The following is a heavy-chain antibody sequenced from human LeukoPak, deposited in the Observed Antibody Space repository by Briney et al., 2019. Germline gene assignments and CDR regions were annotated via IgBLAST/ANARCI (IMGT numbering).Heavy chain of an antibody. CDR1: GFTYSRYA. V-gene: IGHV3-23*01. CDR2: ISDSGGRT. J-gene: IGHJ4*02. CDR3: AKEEHYASGSYACFDY. Sequence: PGGPLRLFCAASGFTYSRYAMRWVRQSPGKGLEWVSAISDSGGRTFYADSVKGRFTISRDNSKNTVYLQMNSLRAEDTAVYYCAKEEHYASGSYACFDYWGQGTLVTVSS. D-gene: IGHD3-10*01.